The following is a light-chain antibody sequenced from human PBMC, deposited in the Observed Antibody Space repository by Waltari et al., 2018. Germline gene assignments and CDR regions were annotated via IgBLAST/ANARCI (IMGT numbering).Light chain of an antibody. CDR2: DAS. V-gene: IGKV3-20*01. CDR1: QSVGRS. Sequence: IMLTQSPGTLSLSPGERATLSCRASQSVGRSLVWYKQKPGQAPRLLIYDASRRATGIPDRFSGSGFGTDFSLTISRLEPEDFAVYYCQKYESLPATFGQGTKVEIK. CDR3: QKYESLPAT. J-gene: IGKJ1*01.